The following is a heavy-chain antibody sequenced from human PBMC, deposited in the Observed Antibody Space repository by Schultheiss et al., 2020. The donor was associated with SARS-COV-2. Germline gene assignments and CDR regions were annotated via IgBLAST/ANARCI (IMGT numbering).Heavy chain of an antibody. CDR2: IIPIFGTA. CDR1: GGTFSSYA. Sequence: SVKVSCKASGGTFSSYAISWVRQAPGQGLEWMGGIIPIFGTANYAQKFQGRVTITADESTITAYMELSSLRSEDTAVDYCARVGSVSYSSSWYPNWGQGAVVTVSS. J-gene: IGHJ4*02. D-gene: IGHD6-13*01. V-gene: IGHV1-69*13. CDR3: ARVGSVSYSSSWYPN.